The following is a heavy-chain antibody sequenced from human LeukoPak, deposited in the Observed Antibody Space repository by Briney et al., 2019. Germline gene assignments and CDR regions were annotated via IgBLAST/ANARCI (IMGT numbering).Heavy chain of an antibody. J-gene: IGHJ4*02. CDR3: AKDARRGFHSRNSLEH. CDR1: GFTFSHFG. V-gene: IGHV3-33*06. CDR2: IWSDATNQ. D-gene: IGHD1-14*01. Sequence: PGGSLRLSCEASGFTFSHFGMHWVRQAPGKGLEWVAVIWSDATNQYYGDSVKGRFTISRDNFKKTVSLQMDSLRAEDTAFYYGAKDARRGFHSRNSLEHGGKGSLFTVS.